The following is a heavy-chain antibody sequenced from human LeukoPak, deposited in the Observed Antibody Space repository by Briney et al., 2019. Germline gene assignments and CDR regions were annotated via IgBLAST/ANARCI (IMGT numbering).Heavy chain of an antibody. CDR2: IVVGSGNT. D-gene: IGHD3-10*01. CDR3: AADVYGSGRTFDY. V-gene: IGHV1-58*01. Sequence: ASVKVSCKASGFTFTSSAVQWVRQARGQRLEWIGWIVVGSGNTSYAQKFQERVTITRDMSTSTAYMELSSLRSEDTAVYYCAADVYGSGRTFDYWGQGTLVTVSS. CDR1: GFTFTSSA. J-gene: IGHJ4*02.